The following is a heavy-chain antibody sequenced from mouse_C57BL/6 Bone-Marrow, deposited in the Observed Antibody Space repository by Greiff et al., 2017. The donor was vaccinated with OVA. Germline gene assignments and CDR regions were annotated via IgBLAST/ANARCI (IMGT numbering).Heavy chain of an antibody. CDR2: IDPENGDT. CDR1: GFNITDDY. D-gene: IGHD1-1*01. J-gene: IGHJ3*01. V-gene: IGHV14-4*01. Sequence: EVQLQQSGAELVRPGASVKLSCTASGFNITDDYMHWVKQRPEQGLEWIGWIDPENGDTDYASKFQGKATITADKSSNTDYMQLSSLTSEDTAVYYCTTGYYGSSYWCAYWGQGTLVTVSS. CDR3: TTGYYGSSYWCAY.